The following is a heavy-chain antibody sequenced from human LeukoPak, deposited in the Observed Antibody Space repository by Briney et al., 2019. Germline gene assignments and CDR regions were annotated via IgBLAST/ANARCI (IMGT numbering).Heavy chain of an antibody. CDR3: ARHQGITMIVVVIATYFDY. CDR2: IYYSGST. V-gene: IGHV4-39*01. Sequence: SETLSLTCTVSGGSISSSSYYWGWLRQPPGKGLEWIGSIYYSGSTYYNPSLKSRVTISVDTSKNQFSLKLSSVTAADTAVYYCARHQGITMIVVVIATYFDYWGQGTLVTVSS. CDR1: GGSISSSSYY. J-gene: IGHJ4*02. D-gene: IGHD3-22*01.